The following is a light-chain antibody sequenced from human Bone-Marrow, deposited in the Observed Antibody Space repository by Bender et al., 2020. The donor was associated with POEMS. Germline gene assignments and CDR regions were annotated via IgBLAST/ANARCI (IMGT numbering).Light chain of an antibody. CDR3: CSYAGSNTWV. CDR1: SSDVGSYDL. Sequence: QSALTQPASVSGSPGQSITISCTGTSSDVGSYDLVSWYQQHPGKAPKLMIFESTKRPSGISDRFSGSKSGNTASLTISGLQAEDEADYYCCSYAGSNTWVFGGGTHLTVL. V-gene: IGLV2-23*01. J-gene: IGLJ3*02. CDR2: EST.